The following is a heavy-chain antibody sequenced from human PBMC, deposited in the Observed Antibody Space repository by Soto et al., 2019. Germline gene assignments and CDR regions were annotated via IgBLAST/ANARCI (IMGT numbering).Heavy chain of an antibody. CDR1: GGSISSYDYY. Sequence: PSETLSLTCTVSGGSISSYDYYWSWIRQPPGKGLEWIGYIYYSGSTYYNPSLRSRVTISVDTSKNQFSLKLSSVTAADTAVYYCARDLQDIVLVPASPFPGMDVWGQGTTVTVSS. CDR2: IYYSGST. D-gene: IGHD2-2*01. V-gene: IGHV4-30-4*01. J-gene: IGHJ6*02. CDR3: ARDLQDIVLVPASPFPGMDV.